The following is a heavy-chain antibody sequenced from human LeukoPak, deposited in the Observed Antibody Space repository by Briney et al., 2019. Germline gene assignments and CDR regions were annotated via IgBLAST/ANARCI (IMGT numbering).Heavy chain of an antibody. CDR2: ISSTGAYT. V-gene: IGHV3-21*06. D-gene: IGHD3-10*01. Sequence: GGSLRLFCAASGFTFSSYTMNWVRLAPGKGLEWVSYISSTGAYTFYADSVKGRYTISRDNAENSLYFQMNSLRAEDTAVFYFTRDFLGEGGAGGFWGKGTLVTVSS. J-gene: IGHJ4*02. CDR1: GFTFSSYT. CDR3: TRDFLGEGGAGGF.